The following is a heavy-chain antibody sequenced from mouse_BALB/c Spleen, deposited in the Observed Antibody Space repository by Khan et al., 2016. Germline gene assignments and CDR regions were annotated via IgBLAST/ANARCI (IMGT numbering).Heavy chain of an antibody. D-gene: IGHD2-3*01. J-gene: IGHJ4*01. V-gene: IGHV2-6*02. CDR1: GFSLTSYG. CDR3: ARRDDGGGAMDY. CDR2: IWSDGST. Sequence: QVQLKESGPGLVAPSQSLSIACTVSGFSLTSYGVHWVRQPPGKGLEWLVVIWSDGSTTYNSALKSRLSISKDNSKSQVFLKMNSLQTDDTAMYYCARRDDGGGAMDYWGQGTSVTVSS.